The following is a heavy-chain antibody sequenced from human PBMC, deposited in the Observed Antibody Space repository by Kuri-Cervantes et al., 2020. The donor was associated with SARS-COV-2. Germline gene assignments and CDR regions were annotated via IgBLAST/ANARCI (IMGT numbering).Heavy chain of an antibody. CDR3: VSETFGVLDS. V-gene: IGHV3-7*01. Sequence: GESLKISCAASGLTFTNSWISWVRQAPGKGLEWVANINQDESEKHSVDSVRGRFTISRDDAANSVDLLLNSLRVEDTAVYYCVSETFGVLDSWGQGSLVTVSS. CDR1: GLTFTNSW. CDR2: INQDESEK. J-gene: IGHJ4*02. D-gene: IGHD2-8*01.